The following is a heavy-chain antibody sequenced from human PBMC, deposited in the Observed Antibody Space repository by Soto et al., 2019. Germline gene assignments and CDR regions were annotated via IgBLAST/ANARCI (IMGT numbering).Heavy chain of an antibody. V-gene: IGHV4-4*08. Sequence: SETLSLTCSISSGSISHYYWSWIRQPPGKGLEWIGCIQNSGDTKYNPSLRSRITMSIDTSKNQFSLKLASVTSADTTVYYCASAGSVLSSLSWLAPWGQGVPVTVSS. CDR1: SGSISHYY. CDR2: IQNSGDT. D-gene: IGHD3-16*01. J-gene: IGHJ5*02. CDR3: ASAGSVLSSLSWLAP.